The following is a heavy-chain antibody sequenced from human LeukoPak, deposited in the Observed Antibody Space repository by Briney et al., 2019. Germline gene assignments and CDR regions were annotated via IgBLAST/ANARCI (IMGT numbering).Heavy chain of an antibody. V-gene: IGHV4-39*01. CDR1: GGSISSSSYY. CDR3: ARGRLRLLWFGESTPNLGRSPRLDY. CDR2: IYYSGST. D-gene: IGHD3-10*01. J-gene: IGHJ4*02. Sequence: SETLSLTCTVSGGSISSSSYYWGWIRQPPGKGLEWIGSIYYSGSTYYNPSLKSRVTISVDTSKNQFSLKLSSVTAADTAVYYCARGRLRLLWFGESTPNLGRSPRLDYWGQGTLVTVSS.